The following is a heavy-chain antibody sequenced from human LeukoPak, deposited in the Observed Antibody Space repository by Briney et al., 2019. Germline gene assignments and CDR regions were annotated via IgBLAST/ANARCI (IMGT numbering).Heavy chain of an antibody. CDR2: INHSGSA. CDR1: GGSISSSSYS. Sequence: SETLSLTCTVSGGSISSSSYSWGVIRQPPGKGLEWIGEINHSGSANYNPSLKSRVTISVDTSKNQFSLKLSSVTAADTAVYYCARDHLANLASRLFDPWGQGTLVTVS. D-gene: IGHD3-3*01. CDR3: ARDHLANLASRLFDP. V-gene: IGHV4-39*07. J-gene: IGHJ5*02.